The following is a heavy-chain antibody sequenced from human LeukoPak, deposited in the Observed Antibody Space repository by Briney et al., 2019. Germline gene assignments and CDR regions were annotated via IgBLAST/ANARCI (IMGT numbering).Heavy chain of an antibody. J-gene: IGHJ4*02. CDR3: ARDQGITGTTRLDY. CDR1: GFTFSSNA. D-gene: IGHD1-20*01. CDR2: IWYDGSNK. Sequence: GGSLRLSCAASGFTFSSNAMSWVRQAPGKGLEWVAVIWYDGSNKYYADSVKGRFTISRDNSKNTLYLQMNSLRAEDTAVYYCARDQGITGTTRLDYWGQGTLVTVSS. V-gene: IGHV3-33*08.